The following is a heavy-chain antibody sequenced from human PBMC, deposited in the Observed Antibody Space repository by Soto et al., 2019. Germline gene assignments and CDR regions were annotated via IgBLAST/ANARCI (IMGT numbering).Heavy chain of an antibody. CDR2: ISWNSGSI. Sequence: EVQLVESGGGLVQPGRSLRLSCAASGFTFDDYAMHWVRQAPGKGLEWVSGISWNSGSIGYADSVKGRFTISRDNAKNSRYLQMNSMRAEDTALYYCAKDMRRGIAVAGSYYYYGMDVWGQGTTVTVSS. V-gene: IGHV3-9*01. D-gene: IGHD6-19*01. CDR1: GFTFDDYA. CDR3: AKDMRRGIAVAGSYYYYGMDV. J-gene: IGHJ6*02.